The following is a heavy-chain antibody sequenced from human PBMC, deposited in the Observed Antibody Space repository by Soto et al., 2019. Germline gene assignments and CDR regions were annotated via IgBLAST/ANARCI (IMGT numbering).Heavy chain of an antibody. CDR1: GYSFTDYH. CDR3: ATDVYCSGGSCYGPLDV. Sequence: ASVKVSCKASGYSFTDYHIHWVRQAPGQGLEWLGRINPKSGGTSTAQKFQGWVTMTTDTSISTASMELTRLRSDDTAVYYCATDVYCSGGSCYGPLDVWG. J-gene: IGHJ6*02. V-gene: IGHV1-2*04. D-gene: IGHD2-15*01. CDR2: INPKSGGT.